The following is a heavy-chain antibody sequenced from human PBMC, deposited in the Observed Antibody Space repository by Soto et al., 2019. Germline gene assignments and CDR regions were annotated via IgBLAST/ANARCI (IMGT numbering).Heavy chain of an antibody. D-gene: IGHD6-19*01. Sequence: EVQLVESGGGLVKPGGSMILSCAASGFTFSSYSMNWVRQAPGKGLEWVSSISSSSSYIDYADSVKSRFTSSRDNAKKSLYLQMNSLRGEDTSVYYCAREREGHSSGRIDSCGQGTLVTVSS. CDR2: ISSSSSYI. CDR1: GFTFSSYS. CDR3: AREREGHSSGRIDS. J-gene: IGHJ4*02. V-gene: IGHV3-21*01.